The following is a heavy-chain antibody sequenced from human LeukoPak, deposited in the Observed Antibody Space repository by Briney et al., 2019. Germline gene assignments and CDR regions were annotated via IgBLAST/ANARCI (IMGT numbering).Heavy chain of an antibody. CDR2: IYYSGST. CDR1: GGSISSYY. D-gene: IGHD3-10*01. V-gene: IGHV4-59*08. Sequence: SETLSLTCTVSGGSISSYYWSWIRQPPGKGLEWIGYIYYSGSTNYNPSLKSRVTISVDTSKNQFSLKLSSVTAADTAVYYCAGRGSGSPFDYWGQGTLVTVSS. J-gene: IGHJ4*02. CDR3: AGRGSGSPFDY.